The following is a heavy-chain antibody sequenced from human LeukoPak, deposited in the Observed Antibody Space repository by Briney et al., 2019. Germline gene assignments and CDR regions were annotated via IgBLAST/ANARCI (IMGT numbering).Heavy chain of an antibody. V-gene: IGHV3-21*01. Sequence: GGSLRLSCAASGFTFSSYSMNWVRQAPGKGLEWVSSISSSSSYIYYADSVKGRFTISRDNAKNTLYLQMNSLRAEDTAVYYCAKDSSSWYYFDYWGQGTLVTVSS. CDR2: ISSSSSYI. CDR1: GFTFSSYS. J-gene: IGHJ4*02. CDR3: AKDSSSWYYFDY. D-gene: IGHD6-13*01.